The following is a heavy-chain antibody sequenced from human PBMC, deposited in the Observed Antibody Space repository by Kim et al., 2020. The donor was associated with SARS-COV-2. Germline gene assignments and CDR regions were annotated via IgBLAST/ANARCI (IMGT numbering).Heavy chain of an antibody. CDR2: IWYDGSNK. V-gene: IGHV3-33*06. CDR3: AKDTGNALGVISY. J-gene: IGHJ4*02. Sequence: GGSLRLSCAASGFTFSSYGMHWVRQAPGKGLEWVAVIWYDGSNKYYADSVKGRFTISRDNSKNTLYLQMNSLRAEDTAVYYCAKDTGNALGVISYWGQGTLVTVSS. D-gene: IGHD3-10*01. CDR1: GFTFSSYG.